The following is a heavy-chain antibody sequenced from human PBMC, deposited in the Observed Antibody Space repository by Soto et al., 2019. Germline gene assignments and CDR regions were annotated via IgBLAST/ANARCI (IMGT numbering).Heavy chain of an antibody. J-gene: IGHJ4*02. CDR2: ISGSGGTR. V-gene: IGHV3-23*01. D-gene: IGHD4-17*01. Sequence: EVQLLESGGGLIQPGGSLRLSCAASGLTFSRYAMNWVRQAPGKGLEWVSVISGSGGTRYYADSVKGRFTISRDNSKGMLFLQMNSLRDEDTAVYYCARLPKGSTVTSWGQGTLVTVSS. CDR3: ARLPKGSTVTS. CDR1: GLTFSRYA.